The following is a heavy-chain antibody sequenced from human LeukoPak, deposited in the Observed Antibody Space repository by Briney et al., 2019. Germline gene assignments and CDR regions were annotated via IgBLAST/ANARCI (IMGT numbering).Heavy chain of an antibody. J-gene: IGHJ4*02. Sequence: GGSLRLSCAASGFTFSSYGMHWVRQAPGKGLEWVAVISYDGSYEYYADSVKGRFTISRDNSKNTLYLQMNSLRAEDTAVYYCAKVGDYGDYALDYWGQGTLVTVSS. CDR2: ISYDGSYE. D-gene: IGHD4-17*01. CDR1: GFTFSSYG. V-gene: IGHV3-30*18. CDR3: AKVGDYGDYALDY.